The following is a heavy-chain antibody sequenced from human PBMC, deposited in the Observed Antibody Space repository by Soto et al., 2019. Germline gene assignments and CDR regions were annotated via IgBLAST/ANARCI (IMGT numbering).Heavy chain of an antibody. CDR1: GGTFSSYT. CDR3: ERDVDGGDAFDI. J-gene: IGHJ3*02. Sequence: QVQLVQSGAEVKKPGSSVKVSCKASGGTFSSYTISWVRQAPGQGLEWMGRIIPILGIANYAQKFQGRVTITADKSTSTAYMELSSLRSEDTAVYYCERDVDGGDAFDIWGQGTMVTVSS. D-gene: IGHD3-10*01. V-gene: IGHV1-69*08. CDR2: IIPILGIA.